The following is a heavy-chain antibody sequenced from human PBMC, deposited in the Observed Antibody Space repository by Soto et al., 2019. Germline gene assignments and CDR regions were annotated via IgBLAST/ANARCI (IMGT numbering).Heavy chain of an antibody. V-gene: IGHV1-18*01. CDR3: AIGVIDV. D-gene: IGHD3-16*01. Sequence: QVQVVQSGPEMRKPGASVKVSCRTSGYNFNTYFLTWVRQAPGQGLEWMGWISADSDDVVYTQSPQDRLTLTTDSSTSTAYMELRNLRSDDTAIYYCAIGVIDVWGQGTLVTVSS. CDR2: ISADSDDV. CDR1: GYNFNTYF. J-gene: IGHJ4*02.